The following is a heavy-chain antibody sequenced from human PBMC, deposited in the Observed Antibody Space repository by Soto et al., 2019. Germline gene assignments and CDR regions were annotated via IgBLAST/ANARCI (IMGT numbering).Heavy chain of an antibody. Sequence: QVQLVESGGGVVQPGRSLRLSCAASGFTFSSYTMHWVRQAPGKGLEWVALISYDGSNKYYADSVKGRFTISRDNSKNSLYLQMNSLRAEDTAVYYCARTITPYGSGSYYYYGLDVW. CDR1: GFTFSSYT. CDR2: ISYDGSNK. V-gene: IGHV3-30-3*01. D-gene: IGHD3-10*01. J-gene: IGHJ6*01. CDR3: ARTITPYGSGSYYYYGLDV.